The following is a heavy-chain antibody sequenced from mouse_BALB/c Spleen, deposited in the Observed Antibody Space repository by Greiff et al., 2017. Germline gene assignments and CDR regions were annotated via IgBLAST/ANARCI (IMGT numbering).Heavy chain of an antibody. D-gene: IGHD2-4*01. CDR1: GFAFSSYD. Sequence: EVQGVESGGGLVKPGGSLKLSCAASGFAFSSYDMSWVRQTPEKRLEWVAYISSGGGSTYYPDTVKGRFTISRDNAKNTLYLQMSSLKSEDTAMYYCARQHYDYEGFAYWGQGTLVTVSA. V-gene: IGHV5-12-1*01. J-gene: IGHJ3*01. CDR3: ARQHYDYEGFAY. CDR2: ISSGGGST.